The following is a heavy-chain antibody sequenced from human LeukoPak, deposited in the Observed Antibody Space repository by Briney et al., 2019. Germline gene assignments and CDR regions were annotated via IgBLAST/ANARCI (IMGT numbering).Heavy chain of an antibody. D-gene: IGHD3-3*01. V-gene: IGHV4-59*01. Sequence: PSETLSLTCTVSGGSISSYYWSWIRQPPGKGLEWIGYIYYSGSTNYNPSLKSRVTISVDTSKNQFSLKLSSVTAADTAVYYCAREGRFLEWSYYYYMDVWGKGTTVTVSS. CDR2: IYYSGST. CDR1: GGSISSYY. J-gene: IGHJ6*03. CDR3: AREGRFLEWSYYYYMDV.